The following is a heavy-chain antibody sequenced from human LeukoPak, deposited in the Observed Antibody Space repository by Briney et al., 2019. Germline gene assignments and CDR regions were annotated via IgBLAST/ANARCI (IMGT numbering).Heavy chain of an antibody. V-gene: IGHV1-69*13. CDR3: ARDPHSSGYYSLGY. CDR1: GGTFSNYA. D-gene: IGHD3-22*01. CDR2: IIPIFGTA. Sequence: ASVKVSCKASGGTFSNYAISWVRQAPGQGLEWMGGIIPIFGTANYAQKFQGRVTITADESTSTAYMELSSLRSEDTAVYYCARDPHSSGYYSLGYWGQGTLVTVSS. J-gene: IGHJ4*02.